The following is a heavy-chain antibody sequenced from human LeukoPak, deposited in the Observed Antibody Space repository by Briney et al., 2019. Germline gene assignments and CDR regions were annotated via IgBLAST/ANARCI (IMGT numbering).Heavy chain of an antibody. CDR2: IKQDGSDK. D-gene: IGHD6-13*01. CDR1: GFTFSTYW. CDR3: ARVAAAVPDQ. Sequence: PGGSLRLSCATSGFTFSTYWMSWVRQVPGKGLEWVANIKQDGSDKYYMDSVKGRFTISRDNANNSLYLQMSSLTVEDTGVYYCARVAAAVPDQWGRGTLVTVSS. V-gene: IGHV3-7*04. J-gene: IGHJ5*02.